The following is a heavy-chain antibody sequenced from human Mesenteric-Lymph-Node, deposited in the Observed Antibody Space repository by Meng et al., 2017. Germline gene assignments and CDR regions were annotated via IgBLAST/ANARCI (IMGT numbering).Heavy chain of an antibody. J-gene: IGHJ5*02. CDR1: GGSISSGYY. CDR2: IYHSGST. V-gene: IGHV4-38-2*02. Sequence: GSLRLSCTVSGGSISSGYYWGWIRQPPGKGLEWIGSIYHSGSTYYNPSLKSRVTISVDTSKNQFSLKLSSVTAADTAVYYCARDISAAGSIPNWFDPWGQGTLVTVSS. D-gene: IGHD6-13*01. CDR3: ARDISAAGSIPNWFDP.